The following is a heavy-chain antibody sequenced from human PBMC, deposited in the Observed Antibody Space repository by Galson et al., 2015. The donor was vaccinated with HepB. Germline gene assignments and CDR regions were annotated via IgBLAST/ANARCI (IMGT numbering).Heavy chain of an antibody. CDR3: ARRLSLVRGIITKPDYYYGMDV. D-gene: IGHD3-10*01. J-gene: IGHJ6*02. CDR2: INQDGSSK. CDR1: YW. V-gene: IGHV3-7*03. Sequence: YWMNWVRQAPGKGLEWVAHINQDGSSKYYVDSVKGRFTISRDNAKDSVYLQLDSLRAEDTAVYYCARRLSLVRGIITKPDYYYGMDVWGQGTTVTVAS.